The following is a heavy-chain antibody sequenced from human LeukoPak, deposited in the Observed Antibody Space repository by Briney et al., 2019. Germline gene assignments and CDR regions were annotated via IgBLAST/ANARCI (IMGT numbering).Heavy chain of an antibody. J-gene: IGHJ3*02. V-gene: IGHV4-39*07. CDR3: ARTYYYDSSGYYEEAFDI. CDR1: GASISSGSNY. CDR2: IYSSGST. Sequence: SETLSLTCSVSGASISSGSNYWGWIRQPPGKTLEWIGSIYSSGSTYYNPSLKSRVIIIIDTPKNHFSLTLSSVTAADTAVYYCARTYYYDSSGYYEEAFDIWGQGTMVTVSS. D-gene: IGHD3-22*01.